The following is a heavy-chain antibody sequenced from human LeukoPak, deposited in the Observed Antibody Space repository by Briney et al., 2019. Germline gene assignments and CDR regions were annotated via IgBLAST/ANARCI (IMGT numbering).Heavy chain of an antibody. CDR3: ARQDTYYYDSSAPGPIDY. V-gene: IGHV3-21*01. J-gene: IGHJ4*02. Sequence: GGSLRLSCAASGFTFSSYSMNWVRQAPGKGLEWVSSISSNSSYIYYADSVKGRFTISRDNAKNSLYLQMNSLRAEDTAVYYCARQDTYYYDSSAPGPIDYWGQGTLVTVSS. CDR2: ISSNSSYI. CDR1: GFTFSSYS. D-gene: IGHD3-22*01.